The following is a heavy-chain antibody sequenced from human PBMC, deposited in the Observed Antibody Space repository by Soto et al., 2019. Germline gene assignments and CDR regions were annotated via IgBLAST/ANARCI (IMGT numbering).Heavy chain of an antibody. CDR2: ISGSTYTI. Sequence: HVQLVESGGGLVKPGGSLRLSCAASGLTFSDYYMSWIRQAPGKGLEWVSYISGSTYTIYYADSVKGRFTISRDNAKNALSLQMNSLRAEDTAVYYCARGGGDWNSSYGLDVWGQGTTVTVSS. CDR1: GLTFSDYY. V-gene: IGHV3-11*01. CDR3: ARGGGDWNSSYGLDV. D-gene: IGHD3-16*01. J-gene: IGHJ6*02.